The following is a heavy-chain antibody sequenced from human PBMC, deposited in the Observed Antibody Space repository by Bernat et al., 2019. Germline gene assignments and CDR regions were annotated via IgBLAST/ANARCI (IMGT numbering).Heavy chain of an antibody. J-gene: IGHJ4*02. CDR3: AREGPYGDYDY. Sequence: EVQLVESGGGLVKPGGSLRLSCAASGFTFSSYSMNWVRQAPWKGLEWVSYISGSSSYIYYADSVKGRFTISRDNAKNSLYLQMNSLRAEDTAVYYCAREGPYGDYDYWGQGTLVTVSS. V-gene: IGHV3-21*05. CDR1: GFTFSSYS. D-gene: IGHD4-17*01. CDR2: ISGSSSYI.